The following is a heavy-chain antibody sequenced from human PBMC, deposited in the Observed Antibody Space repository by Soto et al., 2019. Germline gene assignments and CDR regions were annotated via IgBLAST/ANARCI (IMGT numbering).Heavy chain of an antibody. V-gene: IGHV3-30-3*01. Sequence: QVQVVESGGGVVQPGGSLRLSCEASEFTFSSYPMHWVRQAPGKGLEWVTLISYDGSNQYYADSVKGRFTISRDKSKDTLYLQMHSLTSDDTAVYFCARGPITQTSFIDHWGQGTLVTVSS. D-gene: IGHD1-20*01. CDR2: ISYDGSNQ. CDR1: EFTFSSYP. J-gene: IGHJ4*02. CDR3: ARGPITQTSFIDH.